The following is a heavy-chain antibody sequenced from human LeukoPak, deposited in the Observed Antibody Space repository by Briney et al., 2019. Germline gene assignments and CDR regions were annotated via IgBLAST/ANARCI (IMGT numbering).Heavy chain of an antibody. D-gene: IGHD1-7*01. CDR1: GLTVSSNY. J-gene: IGHJ4*02. V-gene: IGHV3-53*04. CDR3: ARDWKYGRMQWYFDN. Sequence: GGSLRLSCAASGLTVSSNYMSWVRQAPGKGLEWVSVIYSGGSTYYADSVKGRFTISRHNSKNTLYLQMNSLRSDDTAVYYCARDWKYGRMQWYFDNWGQGTLVTVSS. CDR2: IYSGGST.